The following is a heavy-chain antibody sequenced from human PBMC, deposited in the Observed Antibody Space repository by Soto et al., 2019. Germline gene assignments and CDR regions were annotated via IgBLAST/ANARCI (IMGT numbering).Heavy chain of an antibody. J-gene: IGHJ3*02. V-gene: IGHV1-69*02. CDR3: ARGETSQGAFDI. CDR1: GGTFSSYT. CDR2: IIPILGIA. Sequence: QVQLVQSGAEVKKPGSSVKVSCKASGGTFSSYTISWVRQAPGQGLEWMGRIIPILGIANYAQKFQGRVTITADKSTSTAYKELSSLRSEDTAVYYCARGETSQGAFDIWGQGTMVTVSS.